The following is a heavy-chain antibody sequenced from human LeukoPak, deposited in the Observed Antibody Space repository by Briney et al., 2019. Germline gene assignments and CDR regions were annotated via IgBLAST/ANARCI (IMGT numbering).Heavy chain of an antibody. CDR3: ARSQNYYGSGARFDP. CDR2: INAGNGNT. D-gene: IGHD3-10*01. V-gene: IGHV1-3*01. Sequence: ASVKVSCKASGYTFTSYAMHWVRQAPGQRLEWMGWINAGNGNTKDSQKFQGRVTITRDTSASTAYMELSSLRSEDTAVYYCARSQNYYGSGARFDPWGQGTLVAVSS. J-gene: IGHJ5*02. CDR1: GYTFTSYA.